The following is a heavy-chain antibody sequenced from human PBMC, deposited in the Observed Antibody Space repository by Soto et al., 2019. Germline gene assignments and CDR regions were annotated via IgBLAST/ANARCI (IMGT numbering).Heavy chain of an antibody. CDR2: MFYGVST. Sequence: SETLSLTCTVSGSSINSSGYYWGWIRQPPGKGLEWIGSMFYGVSTYYNPSLKSRVTVSVDTSKNQSSLNLRSVTAADTAVYYCARLPSRHLVDYWGQGTLVTVSS. J-gene: IGHJ4*02. V-gene: IGHV4-39*01. D-gene: IGHD3-3*02. CDR1: GSSINSSGYY. CDR3: ARLPSRHLVDY.